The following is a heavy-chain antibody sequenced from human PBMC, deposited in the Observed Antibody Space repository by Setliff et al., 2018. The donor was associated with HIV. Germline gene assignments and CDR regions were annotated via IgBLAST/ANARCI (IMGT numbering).Heavy chain of an antibody. CDR3: ARDPYYYDSSGHFDS. CDR2: ISSNSYNR. D-gene: IGHD3-22*01. J-gene: IGHJ4*02. V-gene: IGHV3-48*01. Sequence: GSLRLSCAASGFTFSSYSMNWVRQAPGKGLEWVSYISSNSYNRYYADSVKGRFTISRDNAKNSLYLQMDSLRAEDTAVYYCARDPYYYDSSGHFDSWGQGTLVTVSS. CDR1: GFTFSSYS.